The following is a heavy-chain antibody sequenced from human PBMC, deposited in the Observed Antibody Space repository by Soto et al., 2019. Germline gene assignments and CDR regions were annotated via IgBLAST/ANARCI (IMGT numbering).Heavy chain of an antibody. D-gene: IGHD3-22*01. V-gene: IGHV1-69*13. CDR1: GGTYTTKA. J-gene: IGHJ6*02. CDR2: IIPIYCTT. CDR3: ASGGYYDSSVYRHFYYYGLDV. Sequence: PVKVACKAPGGTYTTKAISWLRHTPGQGLEWMGGIIPIYCTTNYAQSVQGRGTLTAHDYTNTAYMELSSLRSDDTAVYFCASGGYYDSSVYRHFYYYGLDVWGQGTTVTVSS.